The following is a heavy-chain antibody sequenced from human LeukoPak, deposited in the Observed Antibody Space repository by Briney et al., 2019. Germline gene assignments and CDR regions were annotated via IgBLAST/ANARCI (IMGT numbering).Heavy chain of an antibody. CDR3: ASEKNYGDKYFDS. D-gene: IGHD4-17*01. J-gene: IGHJ4*02. CDR1: GDTFNIHY. V-gene: IGHV1-46*02. CDR2: INRVDGIR. Sequence: ASVKVSCKASGDTFNIHYFHWIRQAPGQGLEWMGIINRVDGIRGNAQTFQGRLMLTKDTSTSTACMELSSLRSEDTAIYYCASEKNYGDKYFDSWGQGTVVTVSS.